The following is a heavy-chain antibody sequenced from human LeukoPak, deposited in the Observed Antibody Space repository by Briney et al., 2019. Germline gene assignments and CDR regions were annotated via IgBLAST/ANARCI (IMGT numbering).Heavy chain of an antibody. Sequence: GASVKVSCKASGYTFPAYYIHWVRQAPGQGLEWMGCINTNTGGTNYAQKFQGRVTMTRDMSISTAYMELNRLKSDDTAMYYCARGRGGCGGSNWFDPWGQGTLVTVSS. V-gene: IGHV1-2*02. CDR3: ARGRGGCGGSNWFDP. CDR2: INTNTGGT. D-gene: IGHD6-19*01. CDR1: GYTFPAYY. J-gene: IGHJ5*02.